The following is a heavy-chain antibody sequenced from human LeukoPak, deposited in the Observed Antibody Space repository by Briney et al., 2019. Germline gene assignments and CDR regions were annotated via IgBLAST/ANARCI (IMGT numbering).Heavy chain of an antibody. CDR3: VRDRYYYDSSGFAFDI. J-gene: IGHJ3*02. D-gene: IGHD3-22*01. CDR2: IYTSGST. CDR1: GYSISSGYY. Sequence: SSETLSLTCAVSGYSISSGYYWGWIRQPAGKGLEWIGRIYTSGSTNYNPSLKSRVTMSVDTSKNQFSLKLSSVTAADTAVYYCVRDRYYYDSSGFAFDIWGQGTMVTVSS. V-gene: IGHV4-61*02.